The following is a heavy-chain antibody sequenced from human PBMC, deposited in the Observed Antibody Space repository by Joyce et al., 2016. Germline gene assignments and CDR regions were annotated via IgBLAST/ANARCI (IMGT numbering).Heavy chain of an antibody. D-gene: IGHD3-10*01. V-gene: IGHV1-24*01. J-gene: IGHJ5*01. Sequence: QVQLVQSGPEVKKPGASVKVSCKVSGYILTNLSMHWVRQVPGKGLECLGGFNAEDGETTYAQEFQGRGSMAEDTSTDTAYMELSSLTSEDTAVYYCATEYFDSGSYFDCWGQGTLVTVSS. CDR3: ATEYFDSGSYFDC. CDR2: FNAEDGET. CDR1: GYILTNLS.